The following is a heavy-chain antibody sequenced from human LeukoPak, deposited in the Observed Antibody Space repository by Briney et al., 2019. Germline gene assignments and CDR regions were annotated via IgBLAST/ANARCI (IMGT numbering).Heavy chain of an antibody. V-gene: IGHV1-69*05. CDR2: IIPIFGTA. Sequence: SVKVSCKASGGTFSSYAISWVQQAPGQGLEWMGGIIPIFGTANYAQKFQGRVTITTDESTSTAYMELSSLRSEDTAVYYCAREDRTYNWFDPWGQGTLVTVSS. CDR1: GGTFSSYA. J-gene: IGHJ5*02. CDR3: AREDRTYNWFDP. D-gene: IGHD1-14*01.